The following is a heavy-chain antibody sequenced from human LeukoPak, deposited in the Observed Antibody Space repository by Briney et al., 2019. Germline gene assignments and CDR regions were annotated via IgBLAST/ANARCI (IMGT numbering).Heavy chain of an antibody. D-gene: IGHD3-10*01. J-gene: IGHJ5*02. CDR1: GYTFTGYY. V-gene: IGHV1-2*02. CDR2: INPNSGGT. Sequence: ASVKVSCKASGYTFTGYYMHWVRQAPGQGLEWMGWINPNSGGTNYAQEFQGRVTMTRDTSISTAYMELRRLRSDDTAVYYCGGGVRGYNWFDPWGQGTLVTVSS. CDR3: GGGVRGYNWFDP.